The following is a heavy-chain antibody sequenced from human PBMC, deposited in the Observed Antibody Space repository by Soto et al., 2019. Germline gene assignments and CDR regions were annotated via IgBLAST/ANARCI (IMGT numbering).Heavy chain of an antibody. Sequence: QLQLQESGSGLVKPSQTLSLTCAVSGGSISSGGYSWSWIRQPPGKGLEWIGYIYHSGSTYYNPSLKRRVTISVDRSKNQFSLKLSSVTAADTAVYYCASITNYYDSSGYYLDAFDIWGQGTMVTVSS. CDR3: ASITNYYDSSGYYLDAFDI. CDR1: GGSISSGGYS. D-gene: IGHD3-22*01. J-gene: IGHJ3*02. V-gene: IGHV4-30-2*01. CDR2: IYHSGST.